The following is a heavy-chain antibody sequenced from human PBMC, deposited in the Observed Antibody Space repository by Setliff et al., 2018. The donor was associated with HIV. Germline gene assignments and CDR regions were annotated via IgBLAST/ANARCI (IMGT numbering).Heavy chain of an antibody. CDR2: INHSGST. CDR3: ARGGRRRIQLWLRGGAFDI. D-gene: IGHD5-18*01. Sequence: SETLSLTCAVYGGSFSGYYWSRIRQPPGKGLEWVGEINHSGSTNYNPSLKSRVTISVDTSKNQFSLKLSSVTAADTAVYYCARGGRRRIQLWLRGGAFDIWGQGTMVTVSS. CDR1: GGSFSGYY. V-gene: IGHV4-34*01. J-gene: IGHJ3*02.